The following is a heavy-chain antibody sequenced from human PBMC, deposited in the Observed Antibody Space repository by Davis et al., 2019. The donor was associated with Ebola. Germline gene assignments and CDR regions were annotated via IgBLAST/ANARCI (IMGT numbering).Heavy chain of an antibody. CDR1: ASSFTTIC. Sequence: GRSLRPSCPPSASSFTTICIGWVRQAPGKGLEWVANIKQDGSENYYVDSVKGRLTTSRDNAKNSLYLQMNSLRAEDPAVHYCATGGMDVWGQGTTVTVSS. J-gene: IGHJ6*02. CDR2: IKQDGSEN. CDR3: ATGGMDV. V-gene: IGHV3-7*03.